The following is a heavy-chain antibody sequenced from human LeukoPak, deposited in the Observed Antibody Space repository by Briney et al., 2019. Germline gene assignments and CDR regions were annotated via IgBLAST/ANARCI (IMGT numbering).Heavy chain of an antibody. V-gene: IGHV3-48*03. CDR1: GFTFSSYV. CDR2: ISTSGSTI. J-gene: IGHJ4*02. Sequence: PGRSLRLSCAASGFTFSSYVMHWVRQAPGKGLEWVSYISTSGSTINYADSVKGRFTISRDNAKNSLYLHMNSLRAEDTALYYCAREPYYDSSGYSPDYWGQGTLVTVSS. CDR3: AREPYYDSSGYSPDY. D-gene: IGHD3-22*01.